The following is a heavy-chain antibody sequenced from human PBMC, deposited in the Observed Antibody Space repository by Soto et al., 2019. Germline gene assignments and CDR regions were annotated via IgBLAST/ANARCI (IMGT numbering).Heavy chain of an antibody. J-gene: IGHJ3*02. CDR3: AGAGDFWSGYYDAFDI. CDR2: IIPIFGTA. D-gene: IGHD3-3*01. Sequence: QVQLVQSGAEVKKPGSSVKVSCKASGGTFSSYAISWVRQAPGQGLEWMGGIIPIFGTANYAQKFQGRVTITADESTSTAYMELSSLRSEDTDVYYCAGAGDFWSGYYDAFDIWGQGTMVTVSS. V-gene: IGHV1-69*01. CDR1: GGTFSSYA.